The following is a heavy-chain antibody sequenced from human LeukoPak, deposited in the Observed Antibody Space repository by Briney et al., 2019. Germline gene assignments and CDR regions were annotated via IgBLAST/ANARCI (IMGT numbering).Heavy chain of an antibody. D-gene: IGHD3-16*01. Sequence: PGGSLRLSCAASGFTFSDYWMTWVRQAPGQGLAWVAHINQDGSEQHFVGSVQGRFTISRDNAKNSLYLQMDSLRAEDTAVYYCAGGALDYWGQDTPVTVSS. CDR3: AGGALDY. CDR2: INQDGSEQ. J-gene: IGHJ1*01. V-gene: IGHV3-7*04. CDR1: GFTFSDYW.